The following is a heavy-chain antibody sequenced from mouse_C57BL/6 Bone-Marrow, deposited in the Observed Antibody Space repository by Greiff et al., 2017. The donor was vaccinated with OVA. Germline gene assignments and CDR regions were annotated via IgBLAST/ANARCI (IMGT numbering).Heavy chain of an antibody. Sequence: QVQLQQPGAELVMPGASVKLSCKASGYTFTSYWMHWVKQRPGQGLEWIGEIDPSDSYTNYNQKFKSKSTLTVDKSSSTAYMQLSSLTSEDSAVYYCARGDYYYYAMDYWGQGTSVTGSS. CDR3: ARGDYYYYAMDY. CDR1: GYTFTSYW. D-gene: IGHD2-4*01. CDR2: IDPSDSYT. V-gene: IGHV1-69*01. J-gene: IGHJ4*01.